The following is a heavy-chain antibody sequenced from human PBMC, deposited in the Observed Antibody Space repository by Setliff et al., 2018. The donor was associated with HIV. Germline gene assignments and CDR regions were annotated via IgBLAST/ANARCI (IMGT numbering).Heavy chain of an antibody. CDR2: INPSGGGT. Sequence: ASVKVSCKASGYTFTSYYMHWVRRAPGQGLEWMGIINPSGGGTTYARKFQGGVTMTRNTSISTAYMELSSLSSEDTAVYYCARGACGSGSYYKKFDYWGQGTLVTVSS. D-gene: IGHD3-10*01. J-gene: IGHJ4*02. CDR1: GYTFTSYY. CDR3: ARGACGSGSYYKKFDY. V-gene: IGHV1-46*01.